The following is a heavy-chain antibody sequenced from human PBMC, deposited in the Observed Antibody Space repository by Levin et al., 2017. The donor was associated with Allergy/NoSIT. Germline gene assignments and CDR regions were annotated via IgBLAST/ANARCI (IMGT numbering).Heavy chain of an antibody. CDR1: GYTFTSYG. V-gene: IGHV1-18*01. CDR2: ISAYNGNT. CDR3: ARDPVLYFYYYGSGKSSSRFDP. Sequence: GESLKISCKASGYTFTSYGISWVRQAPGQGLEWMGWISAYNGNTNYAQKLQGRVTMTTDTSTSTAYMELRSLRSDDTAVYYCARDPVLYFYYYGSGKSSSRFDPWGQGTLVTVSS. D-gene: IGHD3-10*01. J-gene: IGHJ5*02.